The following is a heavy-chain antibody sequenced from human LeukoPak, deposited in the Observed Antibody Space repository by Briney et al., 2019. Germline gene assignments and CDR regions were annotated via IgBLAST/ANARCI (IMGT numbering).Heavy chain of an antibody. Sequence: GGSLRLSCAASGFTFSSYAMNWVRQAPGKGLEWVSVISGSGTSTDYADSVKGRFTISRDNSKNTLYLQMNSLRAEDTAVYYCAKRSGSGWSPFDYWGQGTLVTVSS. CDR3: AKRSGSGWSPFDY. D-gene: IGHD6-19*01. J-gene: IGHJ4*02. CDR1: GFTFSSYA. CDR2: ISGSGTST. V-gene: IGHV3-23*01.